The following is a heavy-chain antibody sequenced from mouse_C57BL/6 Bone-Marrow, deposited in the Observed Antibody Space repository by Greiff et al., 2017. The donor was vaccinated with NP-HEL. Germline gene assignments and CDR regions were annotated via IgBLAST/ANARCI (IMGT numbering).Heavy chain of an antibody. CDR2: IHPNSGST. D-gene: IGHD2-3*01. CDR3: AREVIYDDYYHDF. CDR1: GYTFTSYW. J-gene: IGHJ2*01. V-gene: IGHV1-64*01. Sequence: VQLQQPGAELVKPGASVKLSCKASGYTFTSYWMHWVKQRPGQGLEWIGLIHPNSGSTNYNEKFKSKATLTADKSSSTAYMQLSSLTSEDSAVYYCAREVIYDDYYHDFCGQGTTLTVSS.